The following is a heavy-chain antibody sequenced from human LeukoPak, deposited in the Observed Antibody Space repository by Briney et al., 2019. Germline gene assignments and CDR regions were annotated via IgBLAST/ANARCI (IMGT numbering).Heavy chain of an antibody. CDR3: ARGRIAAAGTRIWFDP. CDR1: GFTFSSYS. Sequence: PGGSLRLSCAASGFTFSSYSMNWVRQAPGKGLEWVSSISSSSYIYYADSVKGRFTISRDNAKNSLYLQMNSLRAEDTAVYYCARGRIAAAGTRIWFDPWGQGTLVTVSS. J-gene: IGHJ5*02. V-gene: IGHV3-21*01. CDR2: ISSSSYI. D-gene: IGHD6-13*01.